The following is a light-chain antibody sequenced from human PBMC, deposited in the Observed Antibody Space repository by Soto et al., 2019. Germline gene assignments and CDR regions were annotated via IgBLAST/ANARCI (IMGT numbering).Light chain of an antibody. CDR3: QSYDSSLSGWV. V-gene: IGLV1-40*01. CDR2: GNT. CDR1: SSNIVAIYD. Sequence: SVLTQPPSVSGAPGQRVTISCTGSSSNIVAIYDVHWYQQLPGTAPKLLIYGNTNRPSGVPDRFSGSKSGTSASLAITGLQAEDEADYYCQSYDSSLSGWVFGGGTQLTVL. J-gene: IGLJ3*02.